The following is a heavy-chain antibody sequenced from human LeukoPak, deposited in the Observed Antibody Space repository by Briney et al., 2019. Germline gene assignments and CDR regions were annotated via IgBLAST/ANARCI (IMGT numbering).Heavy chain of an antibody. CDR1: GFTVSSNY. J-gene: IGHJ4*02. CDR2: IYSGGST. CDR3: ARGGHGLGYFDY. V-gene: IGHV3-53*01. D-gene: IGHD2-8*01. Sequence: PGGSLRPSCAASGFTVSSNYMSWVRQAPGKGLEWVSVIYSGGSTYYADSVKGRFTISRDNSKNTLYLQMNSLRAEDTAVYYCARGGHGLGYFDYWGQGTLVTVSS.